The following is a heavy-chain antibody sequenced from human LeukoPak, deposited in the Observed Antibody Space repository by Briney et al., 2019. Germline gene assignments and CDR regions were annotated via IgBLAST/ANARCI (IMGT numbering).Heavy chain of an antibody. Sequence: GGSLRLSCAASGFTFSSYSMNWVRQAPGKGLEWVSSISSSSSYIYYADSVKGRFTISRDNAKNSLYLQMNSLRAEDTAVYYCARDRQLESYLDVWGKGTTVTVSS. V-gene: IGHV3-21*01. CDR1: GFTFSSYS. CDR2: ISSSSSYI. D-gene: IGHD1-1*01. CDR3: ARDRQLESYLDV. J-gene: IGHJ6*03.